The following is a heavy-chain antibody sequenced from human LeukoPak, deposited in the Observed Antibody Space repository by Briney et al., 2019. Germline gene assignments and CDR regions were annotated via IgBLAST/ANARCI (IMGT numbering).Heavy chain of an antibody. Sequence: ASVKVSCKASGYTFISYDLNWVRQVPGQGLEWMGWMNPNTGDTGYAQKFQGRVTITRNTSISTAFMELSSLRSDDTAVYYCARHYYDSSGYYVDAFDIWGQGTMVTVSS. CDR3: ARHYYDSSGYYVDAFDI. CDR2: MNPNTGDT. CDR1: GYTFISYD. D-gene: IGHD3-22*01. J-gene: IGHJ3*02. V-gene: IGHV1-8*01.